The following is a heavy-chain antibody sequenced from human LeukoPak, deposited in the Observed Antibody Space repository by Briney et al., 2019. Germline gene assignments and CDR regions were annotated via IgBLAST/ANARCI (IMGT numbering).Heavy chain of an antibody. Sequence: GGSLRLSCAASGFIFSSYSMNWVRQAPGKGLEWVSYISSDSSTIFYADSVKGRFTISRDNAKNSLYLQMNSLRAEDTAVYYCARSTEHDNGDDYWGQGTLVTVSS. J-gene: IGHJ4*02. CDR3: ARSTEHDNGDDY. CDR1: GFIFSSYS. D-gene: IGHD3-16*01. CDR2: ISSDSSTI. V-gene: IGHV3-48*01.